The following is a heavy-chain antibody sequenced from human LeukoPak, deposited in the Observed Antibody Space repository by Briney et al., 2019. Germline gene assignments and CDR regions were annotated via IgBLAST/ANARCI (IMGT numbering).Heavy chain of an antibody. V-gene: IGHV5-51*01. CDR3: ARHLIVGATAPRDAFDI. CDR2: IYPGDSDT. CDR1: GYSFTSYW. J-gene: IGHJ3*02. D-gene: IGHD1-26*01. Sequence: GESLKISCKGSGYSFTSYWIGWVRQMPGKGLEWMGIIYPGDSDTRYSPSFQGQVTISADKSISTAYLQWSSLKPSDTAMYYCARHLIVGATAPRDAFDIWGQGTMVTVSS.